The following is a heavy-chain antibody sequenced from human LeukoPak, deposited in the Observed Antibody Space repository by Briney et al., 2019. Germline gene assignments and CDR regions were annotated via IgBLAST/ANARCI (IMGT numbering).Heavy chain of an antibody. D-gene: IGHD7-27*01. J-gene: IGHJ4*02. CDR1: GFSFSSNW. Sequence: PGGSLRLSCAAPGFSFSSNWMGWVRQAPGKGLEWVAHIKRDGSQKYYLDSVKGRFTISRDNSKNTLSLQMNSLRAEDTAVYHCVKGGGNWGNSCDYWGQGTLVTVSS. CDR3: VKGGGNWGNSCDY. V-gene: IGHV3-7*03. CDR2: IKRDGSQK.